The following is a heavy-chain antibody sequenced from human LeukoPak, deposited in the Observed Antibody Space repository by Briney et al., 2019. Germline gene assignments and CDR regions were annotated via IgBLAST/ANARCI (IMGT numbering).Heavy chain of an antibody. CDR1: GFTFSSYA. J-gene: IGHJ4*02. V-gene: IGHV3-64D*06. CDR2: ISTNGGST. CDR3: VKDGLAFCGGDCYSYFDY. D-gene: IGHD2-21*02. Sequence: GGSLRLSCSASGFTFSSYAMHWVRQAPGKGLEYVSGISTNGGSTYYADSVKGRFTISRDNSKNTVSLQMSSLRAEDTALYYCVKDGLAFCGGDCYSYFDYWGQGTLVTVSS.